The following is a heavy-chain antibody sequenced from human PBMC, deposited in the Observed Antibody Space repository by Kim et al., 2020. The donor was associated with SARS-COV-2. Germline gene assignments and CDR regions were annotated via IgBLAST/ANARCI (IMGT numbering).Heavy chain of an antibody. V-gene: IGHV1-8*01. D-gene: IGHD7-27*01. Sequence: ASVKVSCKGSGFILSHHDINWVRQGNGQGPEWMGWINHADKTGYARKFQGRVTMTRDGSINTVYMELSSLTPDDTAVYYCARGLGTGATNWFDPWGQGTPVTVSS. CDR3: ARGLGTGATNWFDP. CDR1: GFILSHHD. J-gene: IGHJ5*02. CDR2: INHADKT.